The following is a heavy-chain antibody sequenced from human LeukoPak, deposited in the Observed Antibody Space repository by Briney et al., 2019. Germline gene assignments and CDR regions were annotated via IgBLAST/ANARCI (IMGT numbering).Heavy chain of an antibody. J-gene: IGHJ4*02. CDR3: ARTSGYGSSWHSY. D-gene: IGHD6-13*01. Sequence: ASVTVSCKASGYTFSSYAINWLRQAPGQGLEWMGWISGYNGNSQYSEKFQGRVTMTTDTSTNTAYMELRSLRSDDTAVYYCARTSGYGSSWHSYWGQGTLVTVSS. V-gene: IGHV1-18*01. CDR2: ISGYNGNS. CDR1: GYTFSSYA.